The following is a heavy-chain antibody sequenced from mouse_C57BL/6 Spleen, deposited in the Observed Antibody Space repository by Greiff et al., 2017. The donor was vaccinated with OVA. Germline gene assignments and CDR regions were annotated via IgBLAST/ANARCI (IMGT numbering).Heavy chain of an antibody. CDR3: ARGYGQWYFDV. V-gene: IGHV1-64*01. CDR2: IHPNSGSA. Sequence: QVQLQQPGAELVKPGASVKLSCKASGYTFTSYWMHWVKQRPGQGLEWIGMIHPNSGSANYNEKFKSKATLTVEKSSSTAYMQLSSLTSEDSAVYYCARGYGQWYFDVWGTGTTVTVSS. J-gene: IGHJ1*03. D-gene: IGHD1-1*02. CDR1: GYTFTSYW.